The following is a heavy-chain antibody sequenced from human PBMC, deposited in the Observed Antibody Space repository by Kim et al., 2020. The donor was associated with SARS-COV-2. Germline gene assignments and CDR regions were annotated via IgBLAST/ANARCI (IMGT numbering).Heavy chain of an antibody. CDR1: GITFRSYA. CDR2: INGSGGST. V-gene: IGHV3-23*01. CDR3: AKAADSSGWYIFDY. J-gene: IGHJ4*02. D-gene: IGHD6-19*01. Sequence: GGSLRLSCAASGITFRSYAMSWVRQAPGKGLEWVSAINGSGGSTYYADSVKGRFTISRDNSKNTLYLQMNSRRAEDTAAYYCAKAADSSGWYIFDYWGQGTLVTVSS.